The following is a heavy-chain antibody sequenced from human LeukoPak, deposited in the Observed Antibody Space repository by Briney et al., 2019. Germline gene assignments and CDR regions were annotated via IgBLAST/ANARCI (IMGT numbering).Heavy chain of an antibody. Sequence: AGGSLRLSCAASGFTFSSYWMSWVRQAPGKGLEWVANIKQDGSEKYYVDSVMGRFTISRDNAKNSLYLQMNSLRAEDTAVYYCGRSAGVVPAAHLDYWGQGTLV. CDR2: IKQDGSEK. V-gene: IGHV3-7*01. CDR3: GRSAGVVPAAHLDY. CDR1: GFTFSSYW. D-gene: IGHD2-2*01. J-gene: IGHJ4*02.